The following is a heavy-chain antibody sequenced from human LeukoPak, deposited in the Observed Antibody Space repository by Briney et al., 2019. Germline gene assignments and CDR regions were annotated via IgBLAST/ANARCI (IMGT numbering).Heavy chain of an antibody. V-gene: IGHV4-39*07. J-gene: IGHJ4*02. CDR2: IYYSGST. Sequence: SETLSLTCTVSGGSISSSSYYWGWIRQPPGKGLEWIGSIYYSGSTNYNPSLKSRVTISVDTSKNQFSLKLSSVTAADTAVYYCARLEETDYFDYWGQGTLVTVSS. CDR1: GGSISSSSYY. CDR3: ARLEETDYFDY.